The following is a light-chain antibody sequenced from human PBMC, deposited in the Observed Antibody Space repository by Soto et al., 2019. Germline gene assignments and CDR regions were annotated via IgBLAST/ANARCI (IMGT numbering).Light chain of an antibody. Sequence: QSALTQPASVSGSPGQSITISCTGTSFDVDDYNSVSWYQQPPGKAPKLIIYEVNNRPSGVSNRFSGSNSDNTASLTISGLQAEDAADYYCSLYTTSSTPSYVFGTGTKVTVL. CDR1: SFDVDDYNS. J-gene: IGLJ1*01. V-gene: IGLV2-14*01. CDR3: SLYTTSSTPSYV. CDR2: EVN.